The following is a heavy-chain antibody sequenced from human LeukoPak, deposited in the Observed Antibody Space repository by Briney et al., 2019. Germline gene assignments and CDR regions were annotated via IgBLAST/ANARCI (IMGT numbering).Heavy chain of an antibody. J-gene: IGHJ4*02. D-gene: IGHD5-24*01. V-gene: IGHV4-34*01. CDR2: INHSGST. CDR3: AQDNGYNYFDY. CDR1: GGSFSGYY. Sequence: PSETLSLTCAVYGGSFSGYYWSWIRQPPGKGLEWIGEINHSGSTNYNPSLKSRVTISVDTSKNQFSLKLSSVTAADTAVYYCAQDNGYNYFDYWGQGTLVTVSS.